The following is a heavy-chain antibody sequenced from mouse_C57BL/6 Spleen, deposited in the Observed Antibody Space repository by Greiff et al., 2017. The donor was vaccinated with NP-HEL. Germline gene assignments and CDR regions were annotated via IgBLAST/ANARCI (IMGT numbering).Heavy chain of an antibody. V-gene: IGHV1-22*01. D-gene: IGHD2-14*01. J-gene: IGHJ4*01. CDR2: INPNNGGT. CDR1: GYTFTDYN. CDR3: AGYGYAMDY. Sequence: VQLQQSGPELVKPGASVKMSCKASGYTFTDYNMHWVKQSHGKSLEWIGYINPNNGGTSYNQKFKGKATLTVNKSSSTAYMELRSLTSEDSSVYYCAGYGYAMDYWGQGTSVTVSS.